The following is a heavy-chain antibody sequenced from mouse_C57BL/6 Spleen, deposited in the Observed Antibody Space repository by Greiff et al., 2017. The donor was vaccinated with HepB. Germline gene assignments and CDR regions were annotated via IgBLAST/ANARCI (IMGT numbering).Heavy chain of an antibody. D-gene: IGHD1-1*01. CDR1: GYTFTSYW. CDR3: ARGLITTVVGDY. CDR2: IDPSDSYT. J-gene: IGHJ2*01. V-gene: IGHV1-50*01. Sequence: QVQLKQPGAELVKPGASVKLSCKASGYTFTSYWMQWVKQRPGQGLEWIGEIDPSDSYTNYNQKFKGKATLTVDTSSSTAYMQLSSLTSEDSAVYYCARGLITTVVGDYWGQGTTLTVSS.